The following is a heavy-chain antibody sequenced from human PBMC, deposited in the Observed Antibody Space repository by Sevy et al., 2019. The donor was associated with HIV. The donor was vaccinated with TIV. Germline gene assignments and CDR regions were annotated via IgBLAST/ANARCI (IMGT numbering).Heavy chain of an antibody. CDR2: IKSSFYGGTV. V-gene: IGHV3-49*03. CDR3: TRWKAAQSVFDY. J-gene: IGHJ4*02. CDR1: GFSFGDFS. D-gene: IGHD1-1*01. Sequence: GGSLRLSCTSSGFSFGDFSMSWLRQAPGKGLEWVAFIKSSFYGGTVDHAASVKGRFIISRDDSKSIAHLQMNDLKIEDTGVYYCTRWKAAQSVFDYWGQGALVTVSS.